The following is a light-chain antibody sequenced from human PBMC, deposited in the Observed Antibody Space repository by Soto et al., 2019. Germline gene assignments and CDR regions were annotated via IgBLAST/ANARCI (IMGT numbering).Light chain of an antibody. CDR2: DAS. Sequence: DIQMTQAPSSLSASLGDRVTITCRARQTINTSLTWYQQTPGPAPKLLIYDASSFQSGVPSRFRGSGSGTDFTLTITSLQPEDFATYYCQQSYTNSLTFGGGTKVDIK. J-gene: IGKJ4*01. CDR1: QTINTS. V-gene: IGKV1-39*01. CDR3: QQSYTNSLT.